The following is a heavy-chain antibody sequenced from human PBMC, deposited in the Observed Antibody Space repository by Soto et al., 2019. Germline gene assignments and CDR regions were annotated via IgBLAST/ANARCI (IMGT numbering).Heavy chain of an antibody. V-gene: IGHV3-53*01. CDR1: GFSVTANY. D-gene: IGHD5-12*01. CDR3: HGYGY. J-gene: IGHJ4*02. Sequence: EVQVVESGGGLIQPGGSLRLSCEVSGFSVTANYMSWVRQAPGKGLEWVSVIYSGGSTYYIDSVKGRFSISRDISKNTLYLQMNSLSAEDTSVYYCHGYGYWGQVTLVTVSS. CDR2: IYSGGST.